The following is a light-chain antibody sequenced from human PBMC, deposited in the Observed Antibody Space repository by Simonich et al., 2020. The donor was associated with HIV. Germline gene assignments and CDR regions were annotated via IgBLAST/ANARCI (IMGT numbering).Light chain of an antibody. CDR2: DTT. CDR3: LLSYSGARV. Sequence: QAVVTQEPSLTVSPGGTVPLTCGSSTGAVTSSHFPDWFQKKPGQVPRTLVYDTTNKHSWTPARFSGSLLGGKAALTLSGAQPEDEAEYYCLLSYSGARVFGGGTKLTVL. CDR1: TGAVTSSHF. V-gene: IGLV7-46*01. J-gene: IGLJ2*01.